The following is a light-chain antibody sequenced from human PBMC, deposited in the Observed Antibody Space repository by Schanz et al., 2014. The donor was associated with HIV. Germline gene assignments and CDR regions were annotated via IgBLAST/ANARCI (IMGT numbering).Light chain of an antibody. CDR3: SSYTTTNTWL. CDR2: EGS. J-gene: IGLJ3*02. Sequence: QSALTQPASVSGSPGQSITISCTGTSSDVGSYNLVSWYQQHPGKAPKLMIYEGSKRPSGVSNRFSGSKSGNTASLTISALQAEDEADYYCSSYTTTNTWLFGGGTKLTVL. V-gene: IGLV2-14*02. CDR1: SSDVGSYNL.